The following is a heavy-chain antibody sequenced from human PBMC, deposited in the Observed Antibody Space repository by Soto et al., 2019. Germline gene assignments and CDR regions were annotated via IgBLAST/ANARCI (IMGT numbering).Heavy chain of an antibody. Sequence: QVQLQESGPGLVKPSQTLSLTCTVSGGSISSGGYYWSWIRQHPGKGLEWIGYIYYSGSTYYNPSLKGRVXXAXDXXKTQFSLKLSSVTAADTAVYYWARDSPGEDGTPSHWGQGTLVTVSS. CDR1: GGSISSGGYY. D-gene: IGHD3-10*01. CDR3: ARDSPGEDGTPSH. CDR2: IYYSGST. V-gene: IGHV4-31*03. J-gene: IGHJ4*02.